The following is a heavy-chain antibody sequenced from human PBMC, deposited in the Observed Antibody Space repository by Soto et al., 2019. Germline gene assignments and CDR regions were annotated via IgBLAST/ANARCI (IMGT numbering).Heavy chain of an antibody. Sequence: PSETLSLTCTVSGGSISSGDYYWSWIRQPPGKGLEWIGYIYYSGSTYYNTSLKSRVTISVDTSKNQFSLKLSSVTAADTAVYYCARDRGDYGDPRMDYWGQGTLVTVSS. D-gene: IGHD4-17*01. CDR2: IYYSGST. V-gene: IGHV4-30-4*01. CDR1: GGSISSGDYY. J-gene: IGHJ4*02. CDR3: ARDRGDYGDPRMDY.